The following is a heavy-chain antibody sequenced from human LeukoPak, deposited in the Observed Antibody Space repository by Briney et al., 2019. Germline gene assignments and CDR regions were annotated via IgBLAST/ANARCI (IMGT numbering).Heavy chain of an antibody. Sequence: KPGGSLRLSCAASGFTFSSYSMNWVRQAPGKGLEWVSSISSSSSYIYYADSVKGRFTISRDNAKNSLYLQMNSLRAEDTAVYYCATRYGDYFPLDYWGQGTLVTVSS. CDR3: ATRYGDYFPLDY. J-gene: IGHJ4*02. CDR1: GFTFSSYS. CDR2: ISSSSSYI. V-gene: IGHV3-21*01. D-gene: IGHD4-17*01.